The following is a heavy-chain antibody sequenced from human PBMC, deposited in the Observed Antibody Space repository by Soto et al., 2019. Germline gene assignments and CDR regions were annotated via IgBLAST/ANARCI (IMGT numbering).Heavy chain of an antibody. CDR3: ARVKIFGVVTYWYFDL. CDR2: ISYDGSNK. D-gene: IGHD3-3*01. CDR1: GFTFSSYA. J-gene: IGHJ2*01. Sequence: QVQLVESGGGVVQPGRSLRLSCAASGFTFSSYAMHWVRQAPGKGLEWVAVISYDGSNKYYADSVKGRFTISRDNSKNTLYLLMNSLRAEDTAVYYCARVKIFGVVTYWYFDLWGRGTLVTVSS. V-gene: IGHV3-30-3*01.